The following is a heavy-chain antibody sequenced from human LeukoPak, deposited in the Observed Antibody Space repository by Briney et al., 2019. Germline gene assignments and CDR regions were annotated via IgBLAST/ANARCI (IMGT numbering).Heavy chain of an antibody. J-gene: IGHJ6*03. V-gene: IGHV3-21*01. CDR1: GFTFSSYE. CDR2: ISSSSSYI. CDR3: ARGTGERYYYYYMDV. Sequence: GGSLRLSCAASGFTFSSYEMNWVRQAPGKGLEWVSSISSSSSYIYYADSVKGRFTISRDNAKNSLYLQMNSLRAEDTAVYYCARGTGERYYYYYMDVWGKGTTVTISS. D-gene: IGHD7-27*01.